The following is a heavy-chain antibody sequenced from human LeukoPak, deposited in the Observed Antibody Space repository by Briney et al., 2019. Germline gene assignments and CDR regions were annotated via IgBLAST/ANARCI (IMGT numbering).Heavy chain of an antibody. V-gene: IGHV4-39*07. CDR3: ARAPDAFDI. Sequence: SETLSLTCTVSGGSISTSNYYWGWIRQPPGKGLEWIGNIFYSGSTYYSPSLKSRVTISVDTSKNQFSLKLSSVTAADTAVYYCARAPDAFDIWGQGTMVTVSS. CDR1: GGSISTSNYY. CDR2: IFYSGST. J-gene: IGHJ3*02.